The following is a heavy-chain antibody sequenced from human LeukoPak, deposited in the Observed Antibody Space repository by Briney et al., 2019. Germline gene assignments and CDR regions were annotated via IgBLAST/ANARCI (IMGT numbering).Heavy chain of an antibody. CDR3: ARAPSEIGGYYPEYFRH. V-gene: IGHV3-74*01. CDR2: IKSDGKT. CDR1: GLSFSSYW. Sequence: GGSLRLSCAASGLSFSSYWMHWVRQAPGKGLVWVSRIKSDGKTNYADSVKGRFTISRDNAKNTVSLQMNSLRAEDTGVYYCARAPSEIGGYYPEYFRHWGQGTLVTVSS. D-gene: IGHD3-22*01. J-gene: IGHJ1*01.